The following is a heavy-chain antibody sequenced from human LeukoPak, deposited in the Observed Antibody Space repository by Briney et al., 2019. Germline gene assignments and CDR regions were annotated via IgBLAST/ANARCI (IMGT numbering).Heavy chain of an antibody. D-gene: IGHD6-13*01. CDR3: ARASRFSSWYFGY. CDR2: IYYSGST. Sequence: SETLSLTCTVSGGSISSYYWSWIRQPPGKGLEWIGYIYYSGSTNYNPSLTSRVTISVDTSKNQFSLKLNSVTAADTAVYYCARASRFSSWYFGYWGQGTLVTVSS. J-gene: IGHJ4*02. V-gene: IGHV4-59*01. CDR1: GGSISSYY.